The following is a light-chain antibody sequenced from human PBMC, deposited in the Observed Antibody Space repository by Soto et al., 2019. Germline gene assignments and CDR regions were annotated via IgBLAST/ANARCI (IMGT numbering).Light chain of an antibody. J-gene: IGKJ1*01. V-gene: IGKV1-5*03. CDR2: KAS. Sequence: DIQXTXSPSTLCASVGDRVTITCRASQSISSWLAWYQQKPGKAPKLLIYKASTLKSGVPSRFSGSGSGTEFTLTISSLQPDDFATYYCQHYNSYSEAFGQGTKVAIK. CDR3: QHYNSYSEA. CDR1: QSISSW.